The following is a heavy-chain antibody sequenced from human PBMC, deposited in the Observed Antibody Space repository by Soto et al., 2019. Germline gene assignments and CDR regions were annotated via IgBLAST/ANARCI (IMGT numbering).Heavy chain of an antibody. CDR3: AASYGSGYRAFDY. J-gene: IGHJ4*02. D-gene: IGHD3-10*01. Sequence: QVQLVQSGAEVRKPGSSEKVSCKASGDTFSFYTINWVRQAPGLGLEWMGRVNPIVSMSNYAQKFQGRVTITADKSTNTAYMQLSSLRSEDTAIYYCAASYGSGYRAFDYWGQGALVTVSS. V-gene: IGHV1-69*02. CDR2: VNPIVSMS. CDR1: GDTFSFYT.